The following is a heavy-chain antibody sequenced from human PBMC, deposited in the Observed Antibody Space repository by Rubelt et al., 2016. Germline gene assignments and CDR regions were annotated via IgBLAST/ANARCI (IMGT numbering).Heavy chain of an antibody. CDR1: GGSISSSSYY. J-gene: IGHJ4*02. D-gene: IGHD1-26*01. CDR3: ARGNSSSGSYSDY. V-gene: IGHV4-39*07. CDR2: INHSGST. Sequence: QLQLQESGPGLVKPSETLSLTCTVSGGSISSSSYYWGWIRQPPGKGLEWIGEINHSGSTNYNPSLSSRCAISVDTSKNQFSLKLSSVTAADTAVYYCARGNSSSGSYSDYWGQGTLVTVSS.